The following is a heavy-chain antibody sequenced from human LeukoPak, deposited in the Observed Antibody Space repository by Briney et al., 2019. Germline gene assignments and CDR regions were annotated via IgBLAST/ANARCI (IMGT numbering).Heavy chain of an antibody. D-gene: IGHD6-13*01. V-gene: IGHV4-59*01. J-gene: IGHJ5*02. CDR1: GGSISSYY. Sequence: PSETLPLTCTVSGGSISSYYWSWIRQPPGKGLEWIGYIYYSGSTNYNPSLKSRVTISVDTSKNQFSLKLSSVTAADTAVYYCARVLPTRKAAATNWFDPWGQGTLVTVSS. CDR3: ARVLPTRKAAATNWFDP. CDR2: IYYSGST.